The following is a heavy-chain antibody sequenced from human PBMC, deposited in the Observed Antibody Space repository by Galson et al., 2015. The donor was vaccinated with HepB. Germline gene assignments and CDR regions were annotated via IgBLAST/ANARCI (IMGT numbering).Heavy chain of an antibody. J-gene: IGHJ3*02. Sequence: TLSLTCTVSGGSISSGGYYWSWILQHPGKGLEWIGYIYYSGSTYYNPSLKSRVTISVDTSKNQFSLKLSSVTAADTAVYYCARVAVMRANAFDIWGQGTMVTVSS. CDR1: GGSISSGGYY. CDR3: ARVAVMRANAFDI. D-gene: IGHD2-21*01. CDR2: IYYSGST. V-gene: IGHV4-31*03.